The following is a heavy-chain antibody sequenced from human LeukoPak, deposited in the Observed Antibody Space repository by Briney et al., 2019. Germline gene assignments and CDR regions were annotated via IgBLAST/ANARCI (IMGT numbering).Heavy chain of an antibody. V-gene: IGHV1-2*02. J-gene: IGHJ4*02. CDR1: GYSFTDSY. CDR3: ARDLGCTTSC. Sequence: GASVMVSCKASGYSFTDSYMHWVRQAPGQGLEWMGWINPNSGGTNYAQKFQGRVSMTRDTSISTAYMELSRLKSDDTAVYYCARDLGCTTSCWGQGTLVTVSS. CDR2: INPNSGGT. D-gene: IGHD2-2*01.